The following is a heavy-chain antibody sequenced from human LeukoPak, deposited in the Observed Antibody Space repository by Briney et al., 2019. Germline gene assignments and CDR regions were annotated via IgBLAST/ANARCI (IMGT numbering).Heavy chain of an antibody. V-gene: IGHV4-59*11. CDR1: GGSISSHY. CDR2: IYYSGST. J-gene: IGHJ4*02. CDR3: ATGQWELRTFDY. Sequence: SETLSLTCTVSGGSISSHYWSWIRQPPGKGLEWIGYIYYSGSTNYNPSLKSRVTISVDTSKNQFSLKLSSVTAADTAVYYCATGQWELRTFDYRGQGTLVTVSS. D-gene: IGHD1-26*01.